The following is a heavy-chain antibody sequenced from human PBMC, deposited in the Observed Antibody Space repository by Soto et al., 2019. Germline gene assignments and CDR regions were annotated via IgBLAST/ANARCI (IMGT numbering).Heavy chain of an antibody. CDR3: AKGRRGTTPYYYYGMDV. J-gene: IGHJ6*02. CDR1: GFTFSSYA. CDR2: ISGSGGST. V-gene: IGHV3-23*01. D-gene: IGHD1-7*01. Sequence: GGSLRLSCAASGFTFSSYAMSWVRQAPGKGLEWVSAISGSGGSTYYADSVKGRFTISRDNSKNTLYLQMNSLRAEDTAVYYCAKGRRGTTPYYYYGMDVWGQGTTVTVSS.